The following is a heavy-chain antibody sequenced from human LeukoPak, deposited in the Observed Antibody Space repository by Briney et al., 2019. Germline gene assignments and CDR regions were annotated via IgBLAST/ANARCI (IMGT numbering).Heavy chain of an antibody. Sequence: GSLRLSCAASGFTFSSYAMHWVRQAPGKGLEWVAVISYDGSNKYYADSVKGRFTISRDNSKNTLYLQMNSLRAEDTAVYYCAELGITMIGGVWGKGTTVTISS. CDR2: ISYDGSNK. J-gene: IGHJ6*04. V-gene: IGHV3-30*04. CDR3: AELGITMIGGV. CDR1: GFTFSSYA. D-gene: IGHD3-10*02.